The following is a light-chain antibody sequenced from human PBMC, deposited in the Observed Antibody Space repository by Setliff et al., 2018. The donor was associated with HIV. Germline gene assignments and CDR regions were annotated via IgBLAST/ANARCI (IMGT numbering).Light chain of an antibody. CDR2: SSN. Sequence: KRVTISCSGSSSNIGSNTVNWYQQLPGTAPKLLIYSSNQRPSGVPDRFSGSKSGTSASLAISGLQSEDEADYYCAAWDDSLNGVVFGGGTKVTVL. J-gene: IGLJ2*01. V-gene: IGLV1-44*01. CDR1: SSNIGSNT. CDR3: AAWDDSLNGVV.